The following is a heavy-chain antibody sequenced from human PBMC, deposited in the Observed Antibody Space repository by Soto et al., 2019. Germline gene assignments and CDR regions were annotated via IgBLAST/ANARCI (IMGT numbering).Heavy chain of an antibody. CDR1: GYTFTGYY. J-gene: IGHJ4*02. CDR3: ATPTYSSSWYPFDY. Sequence: SVTVSCTASGYTFTGYYMHWVLQAPVQGLEWMGWISAYNGNTNYAQKLQGRVTMTTDTSTSTAYMELRSLRSDDTAVYYCATPTYSSSWYPFDYWGQGTLVTVS. CDR2: ISAYNGNT. V-gene: IGHV1-18*04. D-gene: IGHD6-13*01.